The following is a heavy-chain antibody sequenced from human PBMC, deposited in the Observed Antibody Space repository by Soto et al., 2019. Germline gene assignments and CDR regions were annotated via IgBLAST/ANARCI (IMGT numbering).Heavy chain of an antibody. CDR2: INHRGTT. V-gene: IGHV4-34*01. CDR1: GGSLSDYY. D-gene: IGHD6-13*01. Sequence: PSETLSLPCAVYGGSLSDYYWNWLRQPPGKGLEWIGEINHRGTTSYNPSLKSRVNISVDTAMTQFSLKLSSVTAADTAVYYCARDYGSSWYGGNWFDPWGQGTLVTVSS. CDR3: ARDYGSSWYGGNWFDP. J-gene: IGHJ5*02.